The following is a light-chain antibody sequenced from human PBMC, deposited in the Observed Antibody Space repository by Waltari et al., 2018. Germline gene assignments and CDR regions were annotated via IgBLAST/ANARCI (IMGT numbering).Light chain of an antibody. Sequence: DIVVTQSPDSLTVSLGERATINCKSSQTLLFDSDKKNYMAWYQQKPGLPPRLLVYWATTRQPGVPDRFSSSGSGTDFSLTIDNLQADDAAVYFCQQYDSFPRTFGQGTRVAI. CDR3: QQYDSFPRT. CDR1: QTLLFDSDKKNY. J-gene: IGKJ1*01. CDR2: WAT. V-gene: IGKV4-1*01.